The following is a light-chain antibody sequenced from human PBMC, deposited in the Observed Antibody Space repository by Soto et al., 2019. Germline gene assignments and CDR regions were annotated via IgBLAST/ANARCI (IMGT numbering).Light chain of an antibody. CDR1: SSDIGVYNY. Sequence: QSALTQPASVSGSPGQSITISCTGTSSDIGVYNYVSWYQQHPGKAPKLVICEVSNRPSGVSSRFSGSKSGNTASLTISGFRSEDEADYYGAAWDDSLCGPSGVFGGGTKLTVL. CDR3: AAWDDSLCGPSGV. J-gene: IGLJ3*02. CDR2: EVS. V-gene: IGLV2-14*01.